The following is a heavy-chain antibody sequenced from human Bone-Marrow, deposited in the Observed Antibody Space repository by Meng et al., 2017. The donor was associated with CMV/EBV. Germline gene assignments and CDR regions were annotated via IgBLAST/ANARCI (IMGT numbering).Heavy chain of an antibody. J-gene: IGHJ6*02. D-gene: IGHD3-3*01. CDR1: GLIFSKYN. Sequence: GGSLRLSCAVSGLIFSKYNMNWVRQAPGKGLEWVSSITSNSGYIYYADSVKGRFTISRDNAKNSLYLQMDSLRAEDTAVYYCASLSFWSGYYGSPGPYYYYGMDVWGQGTTVTVSS. CDR2: ITSNSGYI. V-gene: IGHV3-21*01. CDR3: ASLSFWSGYYGSPGPYYYYGMDV.